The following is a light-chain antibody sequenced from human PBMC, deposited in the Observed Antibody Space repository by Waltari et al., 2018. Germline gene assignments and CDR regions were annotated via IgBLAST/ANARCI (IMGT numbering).Light chain of an antibody. V-gene: IGKV1-8*01. Sequence: AIRVTQSPSSLSASTGDRVPITCRASQGISSYLAWYQQKPGKAPKLLIYAASTLHSGVPSRVSGSGSGTEFTLTISCLQSDDFATYYCQQYYSYPRTFGQGTKVEIK. J-gene: IGKJ1*01. CDR3: QQYYSYPRT. CDR2: AAS. CDR1: QGISSY.